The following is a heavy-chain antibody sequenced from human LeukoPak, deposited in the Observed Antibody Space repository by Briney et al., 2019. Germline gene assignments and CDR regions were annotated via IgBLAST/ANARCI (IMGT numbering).Heavy chain of an antibody. Sequence: GGSLRLSCAASGFTFDDYGMSWVRQAPGKGLEWVSGINWNGGSTGYADSVKGRFTISRDNAKNSLYLQMNSLRAEDTALYYCARSQNSYGYYYYYYMDVWGKGTTVTVSS. D-gene: IGHD5-18*01. CDR3: ARSQNSYGYYYYYYMDV. CDR1: GFTFDDYG. CDR2: INWNGGST. J-gene: IGHJ6*03. V-gene: IGHV3-20*04.